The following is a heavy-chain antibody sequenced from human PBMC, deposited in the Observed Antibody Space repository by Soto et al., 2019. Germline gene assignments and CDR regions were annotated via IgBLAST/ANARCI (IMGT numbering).Heavy chain of an antibody. CDR1: GGSISSSNYY. CDR2: IYYSGST. V-gene: IGHV4-39*01. D-gene: IGHD3-16*01. J-gene: IGHJ3*02. CDR3: ASPTLGAFDM. Sequence: SETLSLTCTVSGGSISSSNYYWGWIRQPPGKGLEWIGSIYYSGSTSYNSSLKSRVTISVDTSKNQFSPRLSSVTAADTAVYYCASPTLGAFDMWGQGTMVTVSS.